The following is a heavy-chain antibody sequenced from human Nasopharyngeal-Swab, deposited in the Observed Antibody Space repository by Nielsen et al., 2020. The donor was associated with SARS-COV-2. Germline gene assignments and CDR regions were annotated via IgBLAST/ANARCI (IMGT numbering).Heavy chain of an antibody. V-gene: IGHV4-34*01. Sequence: SQTLSLTCAVSGGSFSGYYWSRIRQPPGKGLEWIGEINHSGSTNYNPSLKSRVTISVDTSKNQFSLKLSSVTAADTAVYYCARENSSSYYYYMDVWGKGTTVTVSS. J-gene: IGHJ6*03. CDR2: INHSGST. D-gene: IGHD5-18*01. CDR3: ARENSSSYYYYMDV. CDR1: GGSFSGYY.